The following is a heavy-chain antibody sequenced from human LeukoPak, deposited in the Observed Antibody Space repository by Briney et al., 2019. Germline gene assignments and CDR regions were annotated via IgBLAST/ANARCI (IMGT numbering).Heavy chain of an antibody. CDR1: GGSISSYY. CDR3: ARDEQQLVPRGMDV. J-gene: IGHJ6*02. CDR2: IHTSGST. V-gene: IGHV4-4*07. Sequence: SETLSLTCTVSGGSISSYYWSWIRQPAGKGLEWIGRIHTSGSTNYNPSLKSRVTMSVDTSKNQFSLKLSSVTAADTAVYYCARDEQQLVPRGMDVWGQGTTVTVSS. D-gene: IGHD6-13*01.